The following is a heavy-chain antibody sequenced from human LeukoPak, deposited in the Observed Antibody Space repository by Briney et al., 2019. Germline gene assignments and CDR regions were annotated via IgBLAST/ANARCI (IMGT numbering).Heavy chain of an antibody. CDR3: ARGGRFCSTTSCSGLDY. D-gene: IGHD2-2*01. CDR2: ISYDGTNK. Sequence: GGSLGLSCAASGFTFSSYTMHWVRQAPGKGLEWVSFISYDGTNKYYADSVKGRFTISRDNSKNTLYLQMNSLRPEDTAVYYCARGGRFCSTTSCSGLDYWGQGTLVTVSS. CDR1: GFTFSSYT. V-gene: IGHV3-30*04. J-gene: IGHJ4*02.